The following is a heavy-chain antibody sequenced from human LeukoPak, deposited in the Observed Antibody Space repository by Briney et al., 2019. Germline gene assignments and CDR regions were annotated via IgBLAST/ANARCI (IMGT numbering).Heavy chain of an antibody. Sequence: SETLSLTCAVSGGSISSGGYSWSWIRQPPGKGLEWIGYIYHSGSTYYNPSLKSRVTISVDRSKNQFSLKLSSVTAADTAVYYCAREARSGYYDYWYFDLWGRGTLVTVSS. CDR3: AREARSGYYDYWYFDL. D-gene: IGHD3-22*01. CDR1: GGSISSGGYS. CDR2: IYHSGST. J-gene: IGHJ2*01. V-gene: IGHV4-30-2*01.